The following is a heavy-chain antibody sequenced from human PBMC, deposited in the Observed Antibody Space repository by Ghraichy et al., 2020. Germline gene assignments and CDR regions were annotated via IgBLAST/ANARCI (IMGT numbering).Heavy chain of an antibody. CDR1: GFTLSDYW. D-gene: IGHD2-21*01. J-gene: IGHJ4*02. CDR3: ARASGWVIDY. V-gene: IGHV3-7*04. Sequence: GGSPRLSCAASGFTLSDYWMNWVRQAPGKGPEWVAIIKQDGSEKHYVDSVKGRFTISRDNAKNSLHLQMNSLRVDDTAVYYCARASGWVIDYWGQGNLVTVSS. CDR2: IKQDGSEK.